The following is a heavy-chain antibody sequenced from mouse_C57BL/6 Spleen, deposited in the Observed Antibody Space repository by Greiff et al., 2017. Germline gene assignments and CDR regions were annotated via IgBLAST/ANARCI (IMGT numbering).Heavy chain of an antibody. CDR3: ARGDYGSSYAMDY. CDR1: GFTFSSYA. D-gene: IGHD1-1*01. CDR2: ISDGGSYT. J-gene: IGHJ4*01. V-gene: IGHV5-4*03. Sequence: EVKVEESGGGLVKPGGSLKLSCAASGFTFSSYAMSWVRQTPEKRLEWVATISDGGSYTYYPDNVKGRFTISRDNAKNNLYLQMSHLKSEDTAMYYCARGDYGSSYAMDYWGQGTSVTVSS.